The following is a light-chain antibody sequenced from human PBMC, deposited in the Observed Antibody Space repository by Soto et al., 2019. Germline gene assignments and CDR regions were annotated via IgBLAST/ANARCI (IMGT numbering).Light chain of an antibody. CDR3: QQYERLPLT. V-gene: IGKV1-33*01. J-gene: IGKJ3*01. CDR2: DAS. Sequence: DIQMTQSPSSLSASVGDRVTITCQASQDIGNYLNWYQQKPGKAPKLLIYDASNLEKGVPSRFTRRGSGTELTFTISSLQPEDIATYYCQQYERLPLTLAPGTKVDIK. CDR1: QDIGNY.